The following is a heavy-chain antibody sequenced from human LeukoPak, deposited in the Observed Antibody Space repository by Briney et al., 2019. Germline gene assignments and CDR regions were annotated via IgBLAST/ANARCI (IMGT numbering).Heavy chain of an antibody. D-gene: IGHD3-10*01. J-gene: IGHJ4*02. CDR2: ISGSGGST. CDR3: AKGKDGLQWSPGSYYIDY. CDR1: GFTFSSYA. V-gene: IGHV3-23*01. Sequence: GGSLRLSCAASGFTFSSYAMSWVRQAPGKGLEWVSAISGSGGSTYYADSVKGRFTISRDNSKSTLYLQMNSLRAEDTAVYYCAKGKDGLQWSPGSYYIDYWGQGTLVTVSS.